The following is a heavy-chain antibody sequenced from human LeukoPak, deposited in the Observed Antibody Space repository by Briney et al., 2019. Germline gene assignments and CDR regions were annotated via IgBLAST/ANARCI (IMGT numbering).Heavy chain of an antibody. D-gene: IGHD3-22*01. CDR2: ISGSGGST. V-gene: IGHV3-23*01. J-gene: IGHJ5*02. CDR3: AKDRLFLNYYDSSGYYYDWFVL. CDR1: GFTFSSYA. Sequence: GGSLRLSCAASGFTFSSYAMSWVRQAPGKGLEWVSAISGSGGSTYYADSVKGRFTISRDNSKNTLYLQMNSLRAEDTAVYYCAKDRLFLNYYDSSGYYYDWFVLWGEKTRVSVST.